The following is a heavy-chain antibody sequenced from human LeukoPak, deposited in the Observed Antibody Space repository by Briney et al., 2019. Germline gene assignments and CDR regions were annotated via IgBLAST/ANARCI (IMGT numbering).Heavy chain of an antibody. Sequence: ASVKVSCKASGGTFSSYAISWVRQAPGQGLEWMGRIIPIFGTANYAQKFQGRVTITTDESTSTAYMEPSSLRSEDTAVYYCARDGDPQLAFDYWGQGTLVTVSS. CDR2: IIPIFGTA. D-gene: IGHD7-27*01. J-gene: IGHJ4*02. V-gene: IGHV1-69*05. CDR3: ARDGDPQLAFDY. CDR1: GGTFSSYA.